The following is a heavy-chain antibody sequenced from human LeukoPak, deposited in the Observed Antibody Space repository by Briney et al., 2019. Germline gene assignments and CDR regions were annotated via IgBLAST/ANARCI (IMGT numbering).Heavy chain of an antibody. Sequence: SETLSLTCAVYGGSFSGYYWSWIRQPPGKGLEWIGEINHSGSTNYNPSLKSRVTISVDTSKNQFSLKLSSVTAADTAVYYCARESGGWGQGTLVTVSS. CDR3: ARESGG. D-gene: IGHD3-16*01. V-gene: IGHV4-34*01. CDR1: GGSFSGYY. J-gene: IGHJ4*02. CDR2: INHSGST.